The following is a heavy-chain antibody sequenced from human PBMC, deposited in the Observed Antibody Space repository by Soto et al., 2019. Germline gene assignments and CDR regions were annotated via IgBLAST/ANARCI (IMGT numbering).Heavy chain of an antibody. D-gene: IGHD3-3*01. CDR1: GGTFSSYA. J-gene: IGHJ6*02. Sequence: SVKVSCKASGGTFSSYAISWVRQAPGQGLVWMGGIIPIFGTANYAQKFQGRVTITADESTSTAYMELSSLRSEDTAVYYCARVLIIDFWSGYYMGPYYYYGMDVWGQGTTVTVSS. V-gene: IGHV1-69*13. CDR3: ARVLIIDFWSGYYMGPYYYYGMDV. CDR2: IIPIFGTA.